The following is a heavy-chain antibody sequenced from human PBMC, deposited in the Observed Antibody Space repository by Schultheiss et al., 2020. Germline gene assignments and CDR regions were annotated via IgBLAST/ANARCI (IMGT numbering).Heavy chain of an antibody. CDR2: IYHSGST. D-gene: IGHD6-6*01. Sequence: SQTLSLTCAVSGYSISSGYYWGWIRQPPGKGLEWIGSIYHSGSTYYNPSLKSRVTISVDTSKNQFSLKLSSVTAADTAVYYCAGGPARIAARKTYYYYGMDVWGQGTTVTVSS. CDR1: GYSISSGYY. CDR3: AGGPARIAARKTYYYYGMDV. V-gene: IGHV4-38-2*01. J-gene: IGHJ6*02.